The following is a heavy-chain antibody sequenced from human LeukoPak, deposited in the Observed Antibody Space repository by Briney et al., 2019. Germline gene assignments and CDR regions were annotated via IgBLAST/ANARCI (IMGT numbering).Heavy chain of an antibody. CDR3: AGTQWTHMDV. Sequence: PSETLSLTCTVSGGSISSSGYYWGWIRQPPGKGLEWIGSIYYSGSTYYNPSLKSRVTISVDTSGNQFSLKLRSVTAADTAVYYCAGTQWTHMDVWGRGTTVAISS. CDR2: IYYSGST. D-gene: IGHD6-19*01. CDR1: GGSISSSGYY. J-gene: IGHJ6*03. V-gene: IGHV4-39*01.